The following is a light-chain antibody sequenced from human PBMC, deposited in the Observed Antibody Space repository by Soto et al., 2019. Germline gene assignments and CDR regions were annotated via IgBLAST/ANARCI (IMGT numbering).Light chain of an antibody. CDR2: ASS. V-gene: IGKV3-11*01. Sequence: EIVLTQSPVTLSLSPGERATLSCRASQSVSGFLAWYQQKPGQAPRLLIYASSHRATGIPARFSGSGSGTDFTLTISSLEPEDFAIYYCQQRSNWPLTFGGGTKVQIK. CDR1: QSVSGF. CDR3: QQRSNWPLT. J-gene: IGKJ4*01.